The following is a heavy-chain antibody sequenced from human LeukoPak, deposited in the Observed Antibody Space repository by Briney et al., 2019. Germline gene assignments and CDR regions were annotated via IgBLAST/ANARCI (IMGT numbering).Heavy chain of an antibody. V-gene: IGHV3-66*01. Sequence: GGSLRLSCAASGFTFSSYWMHWVRQAPGKGLEWVSVIYSGGSTFYADSVKGRFTISRDNSKNTLYLQMNSLRAEDTAVYYCARKHYYDSSGFFPPIDYWGQGTLVTVSS. CDR3: ARKHYYDSSGFFPPIDY. CDR1: GFTFSSYW. D-gene: IGHD3-22*01. J-gene: IGHJ4*02. CDR2: IYSGGST.